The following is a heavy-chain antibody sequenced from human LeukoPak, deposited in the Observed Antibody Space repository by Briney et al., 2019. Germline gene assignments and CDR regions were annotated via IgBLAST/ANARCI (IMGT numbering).Heavy chain of an antibody. J-gene: IGHJ5*02. CDR3: ARSEVTLSNWFDP. V-gene: IGHV6-1*01. CDR1: GDTVSSNSVA. D-gene: IGHD2/OR15-2a*01. Sequence: SQTLSLTCAISGDTVSSNSVAWNWIRQSPSRGLEWLGRTYYRSKWYNDYAVSVKSRITVSPDTSKNQFSLHLNSVTPDDTAVYYCARSEVTLSNWFDPWGQGTLVTVSS. CDR2: TYYRSKWYN.